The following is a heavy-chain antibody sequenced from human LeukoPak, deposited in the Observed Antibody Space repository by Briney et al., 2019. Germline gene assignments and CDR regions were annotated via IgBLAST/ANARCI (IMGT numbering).Heavy chain of an antibody. CDR3: ARSRATEVTSDFDY. V-gene: IGHV1-18*01. J-gene: IGHJ4*02. CDR2: ISAYNGNT. Sequence: PEASVKVSCKASGYTFTSYGISWVRQAPGQGLEWMGWISAYNGNTNYAQKLQGRVTMTTDTSTSTAYLELRSLRSDDTAVYYCARSRATEVTSDFDYWGQGTLVTVSS. CDR1: GYTFTSYG. D-gene: IGHD4-23*01.